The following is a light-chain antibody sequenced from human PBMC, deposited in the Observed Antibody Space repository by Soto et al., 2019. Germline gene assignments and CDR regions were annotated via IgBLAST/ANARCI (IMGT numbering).Light chain of an antibody. CDR1: SNDIGDYNY. CDR3: SSYTSTGTLYV. V-gene: IGLV2-14*01. J-gene: IGLJ1*01. Sequence: QSALTQPASVSGSPGQSITISCTGTSNDIGDYNYVSWYQQHPGEAPKLMIYEISKRPSGVSNRFSGSKSGNTASLTISGLQAEDEANYYCSSYTSTGTLYVFGTGTKVT. CDR2: EIS.